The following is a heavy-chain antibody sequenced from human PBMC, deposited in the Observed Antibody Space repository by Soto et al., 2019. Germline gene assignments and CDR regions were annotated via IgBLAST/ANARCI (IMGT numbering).Heavy chain of an antibody. J-gene: IGHJ6*02. D-gene: IGHD4-17*01. Sequence: PSETLSLTCTVSGGSISSSSYYWGWIRQPPGKGLEWIGSFYYSGNTYYNSSLKSRITISVDTSKNQFSLKLRSVTAADTAVYYCATTVTTFIYSYYHDMHVWGQGTTVTVS. CDR3: ATTVTTFIYSYYHDMHV. CDR2: FYYSGNT. V-gene: IGHV4-39*01. CDR1: GGSISSSSYY.